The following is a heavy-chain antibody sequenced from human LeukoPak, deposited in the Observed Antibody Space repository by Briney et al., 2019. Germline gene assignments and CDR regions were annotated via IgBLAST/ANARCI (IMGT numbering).Heavy chain of an antibody. D-gene: IGHD5-18*01. CDR1: RFTFSSYW. Sequence: PGGSLRLSCVATRFTFSSYWMSWVRQAPGKGLEWVANIKQDGSEKYYVDSVKGRFTISRDNGKNSLYLQMNSLRAEDTAVYYCARGQGYSYGSLDYFDYWGQGTLVTVSS. J-gene: IGHJ4*02. CDR2: IKQDGSEK. CDR3: ARGQGYSYGSLDYFDY. V-gene: IGHV3-7*01.